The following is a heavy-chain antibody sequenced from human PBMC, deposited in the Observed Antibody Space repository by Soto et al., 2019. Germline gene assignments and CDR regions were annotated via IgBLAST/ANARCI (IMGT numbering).Heavy chain of an antibody. CDR3: AREASGYDF. Sequence: SGKVCCKASGGTFSSFGISWVRQAPGQGLEWMGGIIPVFGRPNYSQRFRGRLTITADESTNTSYMELIDLTSEDTAVYYCAREASGYDFWGQGTKVTVSS. CDR2: IIPVFGRP. V-gene: IGHV1-69*13. CDR1: GGTFSSFG. D-gene: IGHD5-12*01. J-gene: IGHJ1*01.